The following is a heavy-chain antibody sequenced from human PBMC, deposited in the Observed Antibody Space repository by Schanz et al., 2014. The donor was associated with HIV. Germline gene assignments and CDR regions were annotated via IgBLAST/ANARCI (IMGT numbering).Heavy chain of an antibody. V-gene: IGHV4-39*01. CDR3: ARPPAAAGPFDY. D-gene: IGHD6-13*01. CDR1: GGSISSSSYY. CDR2: IYYSGST. Sequence: QLQLQESGPGLVKPSETLSLTCTVSGGSISSSSYYWGWIRQPPGKGLEWIGSIYYSGSTYYNPSLKGGVTIPVDPPKTQSPLKLTSVTAADTAVYYCARPPAAAGPFDYWGQGTLVTVSS. J-gene: IGHJ4*02.